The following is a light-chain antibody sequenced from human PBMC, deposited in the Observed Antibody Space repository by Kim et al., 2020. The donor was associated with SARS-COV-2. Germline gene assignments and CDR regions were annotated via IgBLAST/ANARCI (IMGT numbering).Light chain of an antibody. Sequence: SYELTQPPSVSVSPGQTASITCSGDKLGDKYACWYQQTPGQSPVLVIYQDSKRPSGIPERFSGSNSGNTATLTISGTQAMDEADYYCQAWDSSTLVFGGGTQLTVL. V-gene: IGLV3-1*01. CDR2: QDS. CDR1: KLGDKY. J-gene: IGLJ2*01. CDR3: QAWDSSTLV.